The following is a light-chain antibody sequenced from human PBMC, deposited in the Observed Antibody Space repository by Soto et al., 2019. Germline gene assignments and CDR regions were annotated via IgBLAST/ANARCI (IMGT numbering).Light chain of an antibody. V-gene: IGKV1-5*01. CDR1: QSISRW. J-gene: IGKJ1*01. Sequence: DIQMTQSPPTLSASVGDRVTITCRASQSISRWLAWYQQKPGKAPHLLIYDGSSLDSGVPARFSGGGSGTEFTLTISSLQPDDFATYYCQQYKTSWTFGQGTKVVIK. CDR2: DGS. CDR3: QQYKTSWT.